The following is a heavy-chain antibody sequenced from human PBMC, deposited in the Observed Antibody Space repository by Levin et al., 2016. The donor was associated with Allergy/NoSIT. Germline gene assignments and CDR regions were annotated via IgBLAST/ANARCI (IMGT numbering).Heavy chain of an antibody. CDR2: IYYSGST. Sequence: SETLSLTCTVSGGSISSYYWSWIRQPPGRGLEWIGYIYYSGSTNYNPSLKSRVTISVDTSKNQFSLKLSSVTAADTAVYYCARGVGVQQLVFGYYYYYMDVWGKGTTVTVSS. V-gene: IGHV4-59*13. CDR3: ARGVGVQQLVFGYYYYYMDV. CDR1: GGSISSYY. D-gene: IGHD6-13*01. J-gene: IGHJ6*03.